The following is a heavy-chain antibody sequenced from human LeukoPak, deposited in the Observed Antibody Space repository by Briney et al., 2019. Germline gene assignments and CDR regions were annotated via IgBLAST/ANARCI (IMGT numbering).Heavy chain of an antibody. CDR1: GGSISSSSYY. CDR3: ARSYCGGDCLTPFFDY. J-gene: IGHJ4*02. V-gene: IGHV4-39*07. Sequence: PSETLSLTCTVSGGSISSSSYYWGWIRQPPGKGLEWIGSIYYSGSTYYNPSLKSRVTISVDTSKNQFSLKLSSVTAADTAVYYCARSYCGGDCLTPFFDYWGQGTLVTVSS. CDR2: IYYSGST. D-gene: IGHD2-21*02.